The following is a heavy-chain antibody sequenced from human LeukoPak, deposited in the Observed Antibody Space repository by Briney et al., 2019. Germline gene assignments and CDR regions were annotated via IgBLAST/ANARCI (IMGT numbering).Heavy chain of an antibody. CDR2: IIPILGIA. D-gene: IGHD3-3*01. Sequence: ASVKVSCKASGGTFSGYAISWVRQAPGQGLEWMGRIIPILGIANYAQKFQGRVTITADKSTSTAYMELSSLRSEDTAVYYCARGGVLRFLEWSFDYWGQGTLVTVSS. CDR3: ARGGVLRFLEWSFDY. CDR1: GGTFSGYA. V-gene: IGHV1-69*04. J-gene: IGHJ4*02.